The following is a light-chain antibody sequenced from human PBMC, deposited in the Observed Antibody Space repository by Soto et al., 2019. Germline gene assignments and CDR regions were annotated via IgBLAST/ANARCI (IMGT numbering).Light chain of an antibody. V-gene: IGKV3-20*01. CDR3: QQYGGSPLYT. CDR2: GAS. Sequence: IVLTQSPGTLSLSPGERATLSCRASQSVSSSYLAWYQKKPGQSPRLLIYGASSRATGIPDRFSGSGSGTDYTLTISRLEPEEFAVYYCQQYGGSPLYTFGQGTKLEIK. J-gene: IGKJ2*01. CDR1: QSVSSSY.